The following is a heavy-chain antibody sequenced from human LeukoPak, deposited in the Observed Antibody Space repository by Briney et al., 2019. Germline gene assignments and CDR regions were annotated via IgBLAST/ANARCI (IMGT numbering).Heavy chain of an antibody. J-gene: IGHJ4*02. CDR3: ARQNDFRLDY. D-gene: IGHD3-3*01. V-gene: IGHV5-51*01. CDR1: GCSFTSYW. CDR2: IYPGDSAT. Sequence: GGSLQISWKGSGCSFTSYWIGWGRQLPGKGLEWMGIIYPGDSATRYTPSLPGQLTISVDTSIGTSYLQWSSLKASDTAIYYCARQNDFRLDYWGQGTLVTVSS.